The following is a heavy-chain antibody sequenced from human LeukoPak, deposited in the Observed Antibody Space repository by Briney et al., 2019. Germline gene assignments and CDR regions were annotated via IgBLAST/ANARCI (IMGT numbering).Heavy chain of an antibody. CDR3: GNPYCGGDCYNYFGY. J-gene: IGHJ4*02. Sequence: GGSLRLSCAASGFTFSSYAMSWVRQAPGKGLEWVSAISGSGGSTYYANSVKGRFTISRDNSKNTLYLQMNSLRAEATAVYYCGNPYCGGDCYNYFGYQGQGTLVTVSS. CDR2: ISGSGGST. D-gene: IGHD2-21*02. CDR1: GFTFSSYA. V-gene: IGHV3-23*01.